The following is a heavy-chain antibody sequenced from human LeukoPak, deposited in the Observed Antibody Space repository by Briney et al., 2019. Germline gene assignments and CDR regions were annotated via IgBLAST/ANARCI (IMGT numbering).Heavy chain of an antibody. Sequence: ASVKVSCKASGYTFTGYYMHWVRQAPGQGLEWMGWINPNSGGTNYAQRFQGRVTMTRDTSISTAYMELSSLRSDDTAVYYCAVVRGVRAFDIWGQGTMVTVSS. CDR3: AVVRGVRAFDI. CDR1: GYTFTGYY. D-gene: IGHD3-10*01. CDR2: INPNSGGT. V-gene: IGHV1-2*02. J-gene: IGHJ3*02.